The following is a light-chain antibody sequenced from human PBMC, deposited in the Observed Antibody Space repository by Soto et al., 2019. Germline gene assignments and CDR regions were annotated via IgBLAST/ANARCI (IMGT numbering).Light chain of an antibody. CDR2: EVR. Sequence: LTQPASVSGSAGQSITISCSGTMRDVGAYNLVSWYQQHPGTAPKLIIYEVRNRPSGISSRFSGSRSGNTASLTISGLQPEDEGDYYCSAYTAGSTLVFGGGTKVTVL. V-gene: IGLV2-14*01. J-gene: IGLJ3*02. CDR1: MRDVGAYNL. CDR3: SAYTAGSTLV.